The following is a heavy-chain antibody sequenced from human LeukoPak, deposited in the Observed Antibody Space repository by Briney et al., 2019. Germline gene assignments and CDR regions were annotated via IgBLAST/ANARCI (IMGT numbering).Heavy chain of an antibody. Sequence: ASVKVSCKASGYTFTSYGISWVRQAPGQGLEWMGWISAYNGNTNYAQKLQGRVTMTTDTSTGTAYMELRGLRSDDTAVYYCARDRGTFYYDSGGYFFDYWGQGTLVTVSS. CDR2: ISAYNGNT. D-gene: IGHD3-22*01. V-gene: IGHV1-18*01. J-gene: IGHJ4*02. CDR3: ARDRGTFYYDSGGYFFDY. CDR1: GYTFTSYG.